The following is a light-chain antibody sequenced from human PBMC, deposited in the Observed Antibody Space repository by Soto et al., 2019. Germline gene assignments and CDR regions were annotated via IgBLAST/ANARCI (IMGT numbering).Light chain of an antibody. Sequence: QSVLTQTPSASGAPGQTVTISCSGSASNVESETVNWYQQLPGTAPKLVVYSNTKRPSAVPDRFSASKSGTSASLAISNLQPEDEADDYCVAWDANVNGGVFGGGTKVTVL. J-gene: IGLJ3*02. CDR2: SNT. V-gene: IGLV1-44*01. CDR1: ASNVESET. CDR3: VAWDANVNGGV.